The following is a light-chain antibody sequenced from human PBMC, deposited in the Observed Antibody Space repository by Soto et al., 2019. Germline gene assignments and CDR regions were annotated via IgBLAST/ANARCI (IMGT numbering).Light chain of an antibody. J-gene: IGKJ1*01. CDR1: QSVSSK. V-gene: IGKV3-15*01. CDR3: QQYNSWLWT. Sequence: EVVMTQSPATLSVSPGEGATLSCRASQSVSSKLAWYQQKPGQXPRXXIYGASTRATGIPARFSGSGSGTELTIIISSLQSEDSAVYYCQQYNSWLWTFGQGTKVDIK. CDR2: GAS.